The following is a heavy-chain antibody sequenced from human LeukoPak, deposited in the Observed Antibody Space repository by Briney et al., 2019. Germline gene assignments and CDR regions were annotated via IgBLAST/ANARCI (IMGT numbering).Heavy chain of an antibody. V-gene: IGHV1-8*01. Sequence: ASVTVSYKASGYTFTSYDINWVRQATGQGREWMGWMNPNSGNTGYAQKFQGRVTMTRNTSISTAYMELSSLRSEDTAVYYCARGKSSGWLRVYYYYGMDVWGQGTTVTVSS. D-gene: IGHD6-19*01. CDR3: ARGKSSGWLRVYYYYGMDV. CDR2: MNPNSGNT. J-gene: IGHJ6*02. CDR1: GYTFTSYD.